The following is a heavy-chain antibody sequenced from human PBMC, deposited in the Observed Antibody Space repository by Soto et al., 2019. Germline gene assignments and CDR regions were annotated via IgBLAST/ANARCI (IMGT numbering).Heavy chain of an antibody. D-gene: IGHD6-13*01. CDR2: INPNSGGT. V-gene: IGHV1-2*04. J-gene: IGHJ5*02. CDR3: ARGPVYRSSWYGKAPLDP. CDR1: GYTFTGYY. Sequence: QVQLVQSGAEVKKPGASVKVSCKASGYTFTGYYMHWVRQAPGQGLEWMGWINPNSGGTNYAQKFQGWVTMTRDTSISTAYMELSMLRSDDTAVYYCARGPVYRSSWYGKAPLDPWGQGTLVTVSS.